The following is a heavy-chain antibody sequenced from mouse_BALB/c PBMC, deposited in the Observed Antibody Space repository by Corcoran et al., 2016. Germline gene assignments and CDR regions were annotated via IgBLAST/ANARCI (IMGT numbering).Heavy chain of an antibody. D-gene: IGHD1-1*01. Sequence: QIQLVQSGPELKKPGETVKISCKASGYTFTNYGMNWVKQAPGKGLKWMGWINTYTGEPTYADDFKGRFAFSLETSASTAYLQINNLKNEDMATYFCAIKIHYYGSSYWYVDVWGAGTTFTVSS. V-gene: IGHV9-1*02. CDR3: AIKIHYYGSSYWYVDV. J-gene: IGHJ1*01. CDR1: GYTFTNYG. CDR2: INTYTGEP.